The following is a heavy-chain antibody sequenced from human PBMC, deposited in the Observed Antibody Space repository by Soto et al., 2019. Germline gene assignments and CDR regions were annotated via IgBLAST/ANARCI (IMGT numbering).Heavy chain of an antibody. D-gene: IGHD2-15*01. J-gene: IGHJ6*02. Sequence: GGSLRLSCTASGFTFGDYAMSWFRQAPGKGLEWVGFIRSKAYGGTTEYAASVKGRFTISRDDSKSIAYLQMNSLKTEHTAVYYSTRQGYCSGGSCYRYYYYGMDVWCQETTVTVSS. CDR3: TRQGYCSGGSCYRYYYYGMDV. CDR2: IRSKAYGGTT. V-gene: IGHV3-49*03. CDR1: GFTFGDYA.